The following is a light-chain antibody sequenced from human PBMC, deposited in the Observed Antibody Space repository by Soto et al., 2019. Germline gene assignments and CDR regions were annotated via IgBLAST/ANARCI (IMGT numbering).Light chain of an antibody. J-gene: IGKJ4*01. V-gene: IGKV3-15*01. CDR2: GAS. CDR1: QSVSSN. CDR3: QHYNNWPLT. Sequence: EIVMTQSPATLSVSPGERATLSCRASQSVSSNLAWYQQKPGQAPRLLIYGASTRATGIPARFSGSRSGTEFTLTISSLQSEGFAVYYCQHYNNWPLTFGGGTKVEIK.